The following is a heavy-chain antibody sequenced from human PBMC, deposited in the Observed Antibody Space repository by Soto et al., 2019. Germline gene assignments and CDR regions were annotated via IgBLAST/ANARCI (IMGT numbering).Heavy chain of an antibody. J-gene: IGHJ6*02. Sequence: QITLKESGPTLVKPTQTLTLTCTFSGFSLSTSGVGVGWIRQPPGKALEWLALIYWDDDKRYSPSLKSRLTITKDTTKNQVVLTMTNMDPVDTATYYCAHSPMGLPLLGMDVWGQGTTVTVSS. D-gene: IGHD1-7*01. CDR3: AHSPMGLPLLGMDV. V-gene: IGHV2-5*02. CDR2: IYWDDDK. CDR1: GFSLSTSGVG.